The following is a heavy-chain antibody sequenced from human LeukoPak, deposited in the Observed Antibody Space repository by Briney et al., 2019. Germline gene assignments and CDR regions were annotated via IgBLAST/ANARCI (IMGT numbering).Heavy chain of an antibody. CDR1: GFTFSSYS. CDR3: ASAHCSSTSCSESNWFDP. V-gene: IGHV3-21*01. D-gene: IGHD2-2*01. CDR2: ISSSSSYI. J-gene: IGHJ5*02. Sequence: PGGSLRLSCAASGFTFSSYSMNWARQASGKGLEWVSSISSSSSYIYYADSVKGRFTISRDNAKNSLYLQMNSLRAEDTAVYCCASAHCSSTSCSESNWFDPWGQGTLVTVSS.